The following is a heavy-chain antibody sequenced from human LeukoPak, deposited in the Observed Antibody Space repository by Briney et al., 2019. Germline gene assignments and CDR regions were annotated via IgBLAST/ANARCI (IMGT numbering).Heavy chain of an antibody. D-gene: IGHD3-3*01. CDR1: GFTFSNAW. CDR3: TTDRRFLYYFDY. J-gene: IGHJ4*02. Sequence: PGGSLRLSCAASGFTFSNAWMSWVRQAPGKGLEWVGRIKSKTDGGTTDYAAPVKGRFTISRDDSKNTLYLQMNSLKAEDTAVYYCTTDRRFLYYFDYWGQGTLVTVSS. V-gene: IGHV3-15*01. CDR2: IKSKTDGGTT.